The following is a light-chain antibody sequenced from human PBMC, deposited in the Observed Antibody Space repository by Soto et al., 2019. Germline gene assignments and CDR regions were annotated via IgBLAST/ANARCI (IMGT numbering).Light chain of an antibody. CDR3: QQLFIYPPT. V-gene: IGKV1-9*01. J-gene: IGKJ3*01. Sequence: ERATLSRRASQSVSSNLAWYQKKPGKAPQLLIYGACTLQSGVPSRFSGSGSGTHFTLAVSSLQPVDFVTYYCQQLFIYPPTFGPGTKVDI. CDR1: QSVSSN. CDR2: GAC.